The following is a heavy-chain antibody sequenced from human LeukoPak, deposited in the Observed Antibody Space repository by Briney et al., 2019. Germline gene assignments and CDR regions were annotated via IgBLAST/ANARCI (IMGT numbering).Heavy chain of an antibody. V-gene: IGHV5-51*01. J-gene: IGHJ6*02. Sequence: GESLKISCKGSGYSFTSYWIGWVRQMPGKGLEWMGIIYPGDSDTRYSPSFQGQVTISADKSISTAYLQWSSLKASDTAMYYCARHTNDYDILTGYLASGQDVWGQGTTVTVSS. CDR3: ARHTNDYDILTGYLASGQDV. CDR1: GYSFTSYW. CDR2: IYPGDSDT. D-gene: IGHD3-9*01.